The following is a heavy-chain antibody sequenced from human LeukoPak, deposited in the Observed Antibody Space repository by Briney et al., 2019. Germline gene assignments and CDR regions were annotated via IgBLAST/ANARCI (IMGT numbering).Heavy chain of an antibody. V-gene: IGHV3-7*02. D-gene: IGHD3-3*01. J-gene: IGHJ4*02. Sequence: GGSLRLSCAASGFTFSNYWMTWVRRAPGKGLEWVANIKQDGSEQYYVDSVRGRFTISRDNSKNTLYLQMGSLRAEDKAVYYCARGRTWSYSFDYWGQGTLVTVSP. CDR1: GFTFSNYW. CDR2: IKQDGSEQ. CDR3: ARGRTWSYSFDY.